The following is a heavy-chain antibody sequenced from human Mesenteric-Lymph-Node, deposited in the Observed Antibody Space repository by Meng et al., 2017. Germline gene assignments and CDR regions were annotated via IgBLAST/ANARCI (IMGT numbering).Heavy chain of an antibody. Sequence: QLQMQVWGPGLVKPFETLSLTCTVSRDFLSSYYWSWIRQPPGKGLEWIGYIYYSGTTEYNPSLKSRVTISADTSKNQFSLKLSSVTAADTAVYYCARASYGSGSPLGESWFDPWGQGTLVTVSS. V-gene: IGHV4-59*12. CDR2: IYYSGTT. CDR1: RDFLSSYY. D-gene: IGHD3-10*01. CDR3: ARASYGSGSPLGESWFDP. J-gene: IGHJ5*02.